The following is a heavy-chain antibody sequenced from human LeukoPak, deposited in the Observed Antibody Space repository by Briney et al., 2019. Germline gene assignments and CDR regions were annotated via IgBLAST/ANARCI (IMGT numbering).Heavy chain of an antibody. Sequence: SVKVCCKASGGTFSSYAISWVRQAPGQGLEWMGGIIPIFGTANYAQKFQGRVTITADESTSTAYMELSSLRSEDTAVYYCARICGSTSCLDYWGQGTLVTVSS. D-gene: IGHD2-2*01. CDR2: IIPIFGTA. CDR3: ARICGSTSCLDY. J-gene: IGHJ4*02. CDR1: GGTFSSYA. V-gene: IGHV1-69*13.